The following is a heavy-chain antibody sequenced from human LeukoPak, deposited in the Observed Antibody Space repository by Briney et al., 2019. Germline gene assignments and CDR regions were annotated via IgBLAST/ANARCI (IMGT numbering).Heavy chain of an antibody. CDR3: ARSRIAVAGRRSAYVRCAFDI. V-gene: IGHV1-69*13. J-gene: IGHJ3*02. CDR2: IIPIFGTA. D-gene: IGHD6-19*01. CDR1: GGTFSSYA. Sequence: ASVKVSCKASGGTFSSYAISWVRQAPGQGLEWMGGIIPIFGTANYAQKFQGRVTITADESTSTAYMELSSLRSEDTAVYYCARSRIAVAGRRSAYVRCAFDIWGQGTMVTVSS.